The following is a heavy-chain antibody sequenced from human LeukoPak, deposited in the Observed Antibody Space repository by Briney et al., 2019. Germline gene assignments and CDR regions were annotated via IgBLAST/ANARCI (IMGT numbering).Heavy chain of an antibody. Sequence: GGSLRLSCAASGFTFSTYAMSWVRQAPGKGLEWVSAISGRGDSTYYADSVKGRFTISRDNAKNSLYLQMNSLRAEDTAVYYCARDGGDFWSGYYSYYYGMDVWGQGTTVTVSS. CDR2: ISGRGDST. CDR3: ARDGGDFWSGYYSYYYGMDV. J-gene: IGHJ6*02. V-gene: IGHV3-23*01. D-gene: IGHD3-3*01. CDR1: GFTFSTYA.